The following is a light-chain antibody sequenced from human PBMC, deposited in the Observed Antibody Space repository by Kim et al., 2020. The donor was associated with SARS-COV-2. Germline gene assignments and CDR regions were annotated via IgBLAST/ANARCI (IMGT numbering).Light chain of an antibody. Sequence: LSPGERAPLSCRASQSVSTYLAWYQHKPGQAPRLLIHDASNRATGVPPRFSGGGSGTDFTLTISSLEPEDFAIYYCQQRSNWPPTFGGGTKVDIK. J-gene: IGKJ4*01. CDR2: DAS. CDR1: QSVSTY. V-gene: IGKV3-11*01. CDR3: QQRSNWPPT.